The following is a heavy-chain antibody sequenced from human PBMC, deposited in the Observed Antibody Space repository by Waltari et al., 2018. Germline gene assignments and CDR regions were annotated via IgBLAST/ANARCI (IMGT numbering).Heavy chain of an antibody. Sequence: QVQLMQSGAEIKKPGASVKVSCEASGYTFTAYYLHWLRQAPGLGLEWVGWINPNDGDTRYAQKFQGRVTMTRDTSIRTSYMELNRLTSDDTAVYYCATSVNYYDSSVFDYWGQGTLVTVSS. D-gene: IGHD3-22*01. J-gene: IGHJ4*02. CDR3: ATSVNYYDSSVFDY. CDR2: INPNDGDT. CDR1: GYTFTAYY. V-gene: IGHV1-2*02.